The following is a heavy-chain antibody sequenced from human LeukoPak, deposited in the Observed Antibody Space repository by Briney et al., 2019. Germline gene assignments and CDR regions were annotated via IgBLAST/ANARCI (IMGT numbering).Heavy chain of an antibody. Sequence: SETLSLTCTVSGDSISGFYWNWIRQSPGKGLEWIGYMHYSGSTNYNPSLKSRVSITVDTSKNEFSLKLSSVTAADTAVYYCARSPSRIAVAGGDYWGQGTLVTVSS. CDR1: GDSISGFY. J-gene: IGHJ4*02. CDR3: ARSPSRIAVAGGDY. V-gene: IGHV4-59*12. D-gene: IGHD6-19*01. CDR2: MHYSGST.